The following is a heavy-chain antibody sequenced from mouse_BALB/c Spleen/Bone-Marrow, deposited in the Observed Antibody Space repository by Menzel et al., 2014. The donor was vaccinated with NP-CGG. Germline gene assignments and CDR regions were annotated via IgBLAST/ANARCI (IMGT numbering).Heavy chain of an antibody. V-gene: IGHV4-2*02. D-gene: IGHD1-2*01. CDR2: INPGSSTI. J-gene: IGHJ2*01. Sequence: VQLQQSGGGLVQPGGSLNLACVASGFDFXRYGMSWARQAPGKGLEWIGEINPGSSTINYSPSLKDKFIISRDNAKNTLYLQMRKVRSEDTALYYCARLGYYGYHDNWGQGTTLTVSS. CDR3: ARLGYYGYHDN. CDR1: GFDFXRYG.